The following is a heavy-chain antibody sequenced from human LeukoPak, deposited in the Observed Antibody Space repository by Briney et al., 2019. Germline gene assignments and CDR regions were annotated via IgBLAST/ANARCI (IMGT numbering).Heavy chain of an antibody. D-gene: IGHD3-3*01. Sequence: SETLSLTCGVYGGSFSGYYWSWIRQPPGKGLEWIGEINHSGSTNYNPSLKSRVTISVDTSKNQFSLKLSSVTAADTAVYYCARHGGRTIFGVVIRFNWFDPWGQGTLVTVSS. CDR3: ARHGGRTIFGVVIRFNWFDP. CDR2: INHSGST. V-gene: IGHV4-34*01. CDR1: GGSFSGYY. J-gene: IGHJ5*02.